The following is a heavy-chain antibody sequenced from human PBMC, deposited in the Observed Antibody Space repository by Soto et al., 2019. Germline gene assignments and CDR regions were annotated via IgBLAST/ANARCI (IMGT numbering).Heavy chain of an antibody. D-gene: IGHD2-15*01. J-gene: IGHJ5*02. CDR3: ARVVVVAATPYDWFDP. CDR2: INAGNGNT. CDR1: GYTFTSYA. V-gene: IGHV1-3*01. Sequence: QVQLVQSGAEVKKPGASVKVSCKASGYTFTSYAMHWVRQAPGQRLEWMGWINAGNGNTKYSQKFQGRVTITRDTSASTAYMELSSLRSEDTAVYYCARVVVVAATPYDWFDPWGQGTLVTVSS.